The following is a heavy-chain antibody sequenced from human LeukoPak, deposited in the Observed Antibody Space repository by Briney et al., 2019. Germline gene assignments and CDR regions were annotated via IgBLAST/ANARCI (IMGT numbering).Heavy chain of an antibody. D-gene: IGHD3-22*01. V-gene: IGHV3-20*04. J-gene: IGHJ4*02. CDR2: INWNGGST. CDR3: ARVKPDDSSGYKDY. Sequence: GGSLRLSCASSGFTLDVVGMSWGRQAPGKGLEWVSGINWNGGSTGYADSVKGRFTISRDNAKNSLYLQMNSLRAEDTALYYCARVKPDDSSGYKDYWGQGTLVTVSS. CDR1: GFTLDVVG.